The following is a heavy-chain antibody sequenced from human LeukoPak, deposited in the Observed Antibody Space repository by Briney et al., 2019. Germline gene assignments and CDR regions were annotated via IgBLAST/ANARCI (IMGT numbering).Heavy chain of an antibody. V-gene: IGHV3-48*04. CDR2: ISSSGSTI. Sequence: GGSLRLSCAASGFTFSSYWMSWVRQAPGKGLEWVSYISSSGSTIYYADSVKGRFTISRDNAKNSLYLQMNSLRAEDTAVYYCARGSAYYYGSGSEGFDYWGQGTLVTVSS. D-gene: IGHD3-10*01. CDR3: ARGSAYYYGSGSEGFDY. CDR1: GFTFSSYW. J-gene: IGHJ4*02.